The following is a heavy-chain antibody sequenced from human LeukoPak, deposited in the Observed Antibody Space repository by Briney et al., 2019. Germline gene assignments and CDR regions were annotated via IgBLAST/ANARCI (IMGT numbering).Heavy chain of an antibody. CDR1: GCTFSSYA. J-gene: IGHJ5*02. CDR2: IIPIFGTA. V-gene: IGHV1-69*13. CDR3: ASRISSSWYGWFDH. D-gene: IGHD6-13*01. Sequence: GASVKVSCKASGCTFSSYAISWVRQAPGQGLEWMGGIIPIFGTANYAQKFQGRVTITADESTSTAYMELSSLRSEDTAVYYCASRISSSWYGWFDHWGQGTLATVSS.